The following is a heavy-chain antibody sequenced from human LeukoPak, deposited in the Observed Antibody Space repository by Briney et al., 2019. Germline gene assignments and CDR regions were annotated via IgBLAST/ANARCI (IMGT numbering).Heavy chain of an antibody. CDR1: GGSISSYY. Sequence: SETLSLTCTVSGGSISSYYWSWIRQPPGKGLEWIGYIYYSGSTNYDPSLKSRVTISVDTSKNQFSLKLSSVTAADTAVYYCARGESSGNFDYWGQGTLVTVSS. D-gene: IGHD3-22*01. CDR2: IYYSGST. CDR3: ARGESSGNFDY. J-gene: IGHJ4*02. V-gene: IGHV4-59*01.